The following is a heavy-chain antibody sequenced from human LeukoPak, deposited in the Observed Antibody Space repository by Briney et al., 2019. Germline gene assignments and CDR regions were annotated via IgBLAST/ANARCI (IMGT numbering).Heavy chain of an antibody. CDR2: ISGGGGST. CDR3: AKGGKWDVTPFDY. CDR1: GLTFTSYS. D-gene: IGHD1-26*01. Sequence: PGGSLRLSCAASGLTFTSYSMNWVRHAPGKGLEWVSTISGGGGSTYYADSVKGRSTLSRHNSKNTLYLQVNSLRAEETAVYYCAKGGKWDVTPFDYWGQGTLVTVSS. V-gene: IGHV3-23*01. J-gene: IGHJ4*02.